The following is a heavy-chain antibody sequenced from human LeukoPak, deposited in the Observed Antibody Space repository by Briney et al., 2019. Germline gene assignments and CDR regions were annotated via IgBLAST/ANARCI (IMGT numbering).Heavy chain of an antibody. J-gene: IGHJ4*02. Sequence: GGSLRLSCAASGFTFSSYAMSWVRQAPGKGLEWVSAISGSGGNTYYADSVKGRFTISRDNSKDTLYLQMNSLRAEDTAIYYCAKELAATGSYYFDYWGQGTLVTVSS. V-gene: IGHV3-23*01. CDR2: ISGSGGNT. CDR1: GFTFSSYA. CDR3: AKELAATGSYYFDY. D-gene: IGHD6-13*01.